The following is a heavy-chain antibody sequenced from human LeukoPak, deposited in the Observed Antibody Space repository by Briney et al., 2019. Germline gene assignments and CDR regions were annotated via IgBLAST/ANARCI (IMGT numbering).Heavy chain of an antibody. CDR2: IRYDGSNK. Sequence: PGGSLRLSCAASGFTFSSYGMHWVRQAPGKGLEWVAFIRYDGSNKYYADSVKGRFTISRDNSKNTLYLQMNSLRAEDTAVYYCAKEPSYYDSSGYDAFDIWGQGTMVTVSS. CDR1: GFTFSSYG. D-gene: IGHD3-22*01. V-gene: IGHV3-30*02. J-gene: IGHJ3*02. CDR3: AKEPSYYDSSGYDAFDI.